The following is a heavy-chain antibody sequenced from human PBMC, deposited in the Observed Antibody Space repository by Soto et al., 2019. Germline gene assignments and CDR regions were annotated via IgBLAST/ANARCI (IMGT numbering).Heavy chain of an antibody. V-gene: IGHV3-15*01. CDR1: GFTFSNAW. J-gene: IGHJ5*02. D-gene: IGHD3-10*01. Sequence: PGGSLRLSCAASGFTFSNAWMIWVRQAPGKGLEWVGRIKSKTDGGTTDYAAPVKGRFTISRDDSKNTLYLQMNSLKTEDTAVYYCTTDPFDYYGSGSFDPWGQGTLVTVSS. CDR3: TTDPFDYYGSGSFDP. CDR2: IKSKTDGGTT.